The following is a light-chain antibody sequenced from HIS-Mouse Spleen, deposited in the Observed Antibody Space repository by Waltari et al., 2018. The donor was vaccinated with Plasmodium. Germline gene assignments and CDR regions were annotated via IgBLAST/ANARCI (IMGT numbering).Light chain of an antibody. CDR1: KLGDKY. Sequence: SELTQPPSVSVSPGQSASIPCSGDKLGDKYDCWYQQKPGQPPVLVIYQDRKRPSGIPERFSGSNSGNTATLTISGTQAMDEADYYCQAWDSSTAWVFGGGTKLTVL. CDR3: QAWDSSTAWV. CDR2: QDR. V-gene: IGLV3-1*01. J-gene: IGLJ2*01.